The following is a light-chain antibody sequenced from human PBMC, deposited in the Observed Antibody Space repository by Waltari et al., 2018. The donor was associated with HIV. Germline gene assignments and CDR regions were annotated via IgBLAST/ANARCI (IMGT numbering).Light chain of an antibody. V-gene: IGKV3-11*01. CDR2: DAS. J-gene: IGKJ5*01. CDR1: QSLSAF. Sequence: EIVLTQSPATLSLSPGERATLSCRASQSLSAFLAWYQQKPGKAPRLLIYDASNRATGIPARFSGRGSGTDFTLTISSLEPEDFGVYYCQQRSSWPLITFGQGTRLEIK. CDR3: QQRSSWPLIT.